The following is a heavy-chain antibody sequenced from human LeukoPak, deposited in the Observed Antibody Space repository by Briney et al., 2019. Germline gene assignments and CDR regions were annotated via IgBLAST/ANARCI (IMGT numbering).Heavy chain of an antibody. CDR2: IAYNGNT. CDR1: GVSITSGGYF. V-gene: IGHV4-31*03. D-gene: IGHD2-21*01. CDR3: ARYYCDGSTCPGVDY. J-gene: IGHJ4*02. Sequence: SQTLSLTCTVSGVSITSGGYFWTWIRQHPVEGLEWIGYIAYNGNTYYNPSLKSRVTISMDTSKNHFSLKLVSVTAADTAVYYCARYYCDGSTCPGVDYWGQGTLVTVSS.